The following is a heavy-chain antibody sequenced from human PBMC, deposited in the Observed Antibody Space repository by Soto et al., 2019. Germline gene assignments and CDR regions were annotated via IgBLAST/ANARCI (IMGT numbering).Heavy chain of an antibody. Sequence: PGWSLRLSCVASGFTFSSYALHWVRQAPGKGLEWVAVTSYDGSNKYYADSVEGRFTISRDNSKNTLYLQTSSLTTEDTAMYYCARDSETSATGLIDSWGQGTLVTVSS. V-gene: IGHV3-30-3*01. CDR3: ARDSETSATGLIDS. CDR1: GFTFSSYA. J-gene: IGHJ4*02. CDR2: TSYDGSNK. D-gene: IGHD3-9*01.